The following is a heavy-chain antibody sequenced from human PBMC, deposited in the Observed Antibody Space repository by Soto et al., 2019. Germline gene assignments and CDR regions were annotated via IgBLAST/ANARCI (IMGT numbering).Heavy chain of an antibody. J-gene: IGHJ1*01. CDR3: AKGGSIAAAAYFQH. D-gene: IGHD6-13*01. Sequence: PGGSLRLSCAASGFTFSSYGMHWVRQAPGKGLEWVAVIWYDGSNKYYADSVKGRFTISRDNSKNTLYLQMNSLRAEDTAVYYCAKGGSIAAAAYFQHWGQGTLVTVSS. CDR1: GFTFSSYG. CDR2: IWYDGSNK. V-gene: IGHV3-33*06.